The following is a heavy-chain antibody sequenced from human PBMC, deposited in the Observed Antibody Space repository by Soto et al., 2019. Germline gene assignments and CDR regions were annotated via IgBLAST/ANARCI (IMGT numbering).Heavy chain of an antibody. V-gene: IGHV1-69*01. CDR2: IIPLFGTT. J-gene: IGHJ6*02. Sequence: QVQVVQSGVEVRRPGSSVKVSCKASGDTFKNCVISWVRQAPGPGLEWMGGIIPLFGTTDFAQRFQGRLTITTDESTTTAYMELSRLRSEDTATYYCAAELGFVKLSVVWGQGTTVIVSS. CDR1: GDTFKNCV. CDR3: AAELGFVKLSVV. D-gene: IGHD7-27*01.